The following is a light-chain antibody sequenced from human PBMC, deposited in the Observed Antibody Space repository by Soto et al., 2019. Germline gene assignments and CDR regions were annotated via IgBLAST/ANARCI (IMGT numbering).Light chain of an antibody. CDR1: SSDVGGYNY. Sequence: QSVLTQPASVSGSPGQSITISCTGTSSDVGGYNYVSWYQQHPGKAPKLMIYDVSNRPSGVSSRFSGSKSGNTASLTISGLQAEDEADYYCSSYTPSSTYVFGPGTKFTVL. J-gene: IGLJ1*01. CDR3: SSYTPSSTYV. CDR2: DVS. V-gene: IGLV2-14*01.